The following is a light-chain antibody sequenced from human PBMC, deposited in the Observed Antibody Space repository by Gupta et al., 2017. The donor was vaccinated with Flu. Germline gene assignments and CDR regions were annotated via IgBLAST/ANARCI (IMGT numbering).Light chain of an antibody. CDR3: QQYYSTPLT. V-gene: IGKV4-1*01. J-gene: IGKJ4*01. Sequence: NCRSSQSVFYSSTNKNYLAWYQQKPGQPPQLLISWASTRASGAPYRFSGSGSGTDFTLTISGLQAEDVAVYYCQQYYSTPLTFGGGTKVEIK. CDR1: QSVFYSSTNKNY. CDR2: WAS.